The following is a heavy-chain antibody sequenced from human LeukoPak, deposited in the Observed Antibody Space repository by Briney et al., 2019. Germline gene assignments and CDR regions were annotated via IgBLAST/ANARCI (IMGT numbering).Heavy chain of an antibody. J-gene: IGHJ4*02. D-gene: IGHD3-22*01. CDR2: IKSKTDGGTT. CDR3: ARYYGDSGSQYYFDY. CDR1: GFTFSDAW. V-gene: IGHV3-15*01. Sequence: GGSLRLSCAASGFTFSDAWMSWVRQAPGRGLEWVGRIKSKTDGGTTDYAAPVKGRFTISRDDSKNTLYLQMNSLKIEDTAVYYCARYYGDSGSQYYFDYWGQGTLVTVSS.